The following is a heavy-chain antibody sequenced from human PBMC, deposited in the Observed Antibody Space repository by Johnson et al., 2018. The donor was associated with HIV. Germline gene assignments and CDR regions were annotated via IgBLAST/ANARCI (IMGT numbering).Heavy chain of an antibody. CDR2: ISGGST. CDR1: GFTVSSNE. D-gene: IGHD5-12*01. V-gene: IGHV3-38-3*01. J-gene: IGHJ3*01. Sequence: EKLVESGVDLVQPGGSLRLSCAASGFTVSSNEMSWVRQAPGKGLEWVSSISGGSTYYADSRQGRFTISRDNTENTLNLQMISLRVEDTAVYYCAKDFLVARPSEHDAFDVWGQGTMVTVSS. CDR3: AKDFLVARPSEHDAFDV.